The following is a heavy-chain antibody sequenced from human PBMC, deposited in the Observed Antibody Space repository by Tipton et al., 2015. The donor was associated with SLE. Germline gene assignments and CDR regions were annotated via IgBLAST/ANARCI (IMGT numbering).Heavy chain of an antibody. Sequence: SLRLSCAASGFTFSSYSMNWVRQAPGKGLEWVSSISSSSSYIYYADPVKGRFTISRDNAKNSLYLQMNSLRAEDTAVYYCARGTYLWFGEFYYFDYWGQGTLVTVSS. J-gene: IGHJ4*02. CDR2: ISSSSSYI. D-gene: IGHD3-10*01. CDR3: ARGTYLWFGEFYYFDY. V-gene: IGHV3-21*01. CDR1: GFTFSSYS.